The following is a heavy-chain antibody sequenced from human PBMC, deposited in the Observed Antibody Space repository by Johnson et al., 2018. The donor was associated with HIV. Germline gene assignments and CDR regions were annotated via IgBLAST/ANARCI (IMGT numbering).Heavy chain of an antibody. V-gene: IGHV3-11*04. CDR2: ISSGGSSI. Sequence: QVQVVESGGGVVRPGGSLRVSCLASGFVFSDSHMRWIRQAPGKGLEWISYISSGGSSIYYADSVRGRFTISRDNAKKSLFLQLSRLRAGDTGVYYCARGGTYNWSPDRIGNAFDIWGQGTTVTVSS. CDR3: ARGGTYNWSPDRIGNAFDI. D-gene: IGHD1-20*01. J-gene: IGHJ3*02. CDR1: GFVFSDSH.